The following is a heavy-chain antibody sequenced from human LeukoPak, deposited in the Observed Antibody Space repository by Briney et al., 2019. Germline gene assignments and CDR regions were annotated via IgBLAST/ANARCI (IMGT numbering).Heavy chain of an antibody. Sequence: ASVKVSCKASGYTFTSYAMNWVRQAPGQGLEWMGWINTNTGNPTYAQGFTGRFVFSLDTSVSTAYLQISSLKAEDTAVYYCARDLRYFDWSPGHYYYYDMDVWGKGTTVTVSS. D-gene: IGHD3-9*01. CDR3: ARDLRYFDWSPGHYYYYDMDV. CDR2: INTNTGNP. V-gene: IGHV7-4-1*02. CDR1: GYTFTSYA. J-gene: IGHJ6*03.